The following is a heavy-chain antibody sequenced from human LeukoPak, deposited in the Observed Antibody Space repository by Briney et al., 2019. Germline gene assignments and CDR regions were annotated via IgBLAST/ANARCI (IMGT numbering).Heavy chain of an antibody. CDR3: ARGYDSSAYYPFNY. V-gene: IGHV4-59*11. Sequence: SETLSLTCVVSGGPLSTHHWSWIRQSPGRGLEWIGYISDGGSTNYNPSLKSRVTISVDTSKNQFSLMLSSVTAADTAVYYCARGYDSSAYYPFNYWGQGTLVTVSS. CDR2: ISDGGST. J-gene: IGHJ4*02. D-gene: IGHD3-22*01. CDR1: GGPLSTHH.